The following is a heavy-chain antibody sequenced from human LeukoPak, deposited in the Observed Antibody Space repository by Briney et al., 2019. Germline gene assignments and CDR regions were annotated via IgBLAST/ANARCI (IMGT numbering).Heavy chain of an antibody. V-gene: IGHV4-59*01. Sequence: PSETQSLTCTVSGGSISSYYWSWIRQPPGKGLEWIGYIYYSGSTNYNPSLKSRVTISVDTSKNQFSLKLSSVTAADTAVYYCARAFYDSSGYYYPYYFDYWGQGTLVTVSS. CDR3: ARAFYDSSGYYYPYYFDY. CDR2: IYYSGST. CDR1: GGSISSYY. D-gene: IGHD3-22*01. J-gene: IGHJ4*02.